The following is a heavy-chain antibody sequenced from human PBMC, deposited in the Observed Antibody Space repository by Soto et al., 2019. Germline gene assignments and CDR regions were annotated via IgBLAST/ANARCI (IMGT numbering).Heavy chain of an antibody. V-gene: IGHV2-5*02. D-gene: IGHD3-22*01. CDR1: GLSLSTSGVG. CDR2: IYWDDDK. Sequence: SGPTLVNPTQTLTLTCTFSGLSLSTSGVGVGWIRQPPGKALEWLAVIYWDDDKRYSPSLKSRLTITRDTSKNQVVLTMANMDPVDTATYYCAHRYYYDSGMDYWGPGTLLTVSS. J-gene: IGHJ4*02. CDR3: AHRYYYDSGMDY.